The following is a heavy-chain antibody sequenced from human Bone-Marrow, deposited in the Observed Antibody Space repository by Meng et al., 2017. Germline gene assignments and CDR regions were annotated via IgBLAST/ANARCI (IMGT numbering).Heavy chain of an antibody. D-gene: IGHD6-13*01. V-gene: IGHV1-2*06. J-gene: IGHJ4*02. Sequence: LVTSGGGGKTPAASVNVSRKSSGYTFPDYWLHWVRRAPGQGLEWMGRINPKSGDTHYAQRFQGRVTMTGDTSISTAYMELSGLRSDDTAMYYCARDEDISAAGKLFGDYWGQGTLVTVSS. CDR2: INPKSGDT. CDR3: ARDEDISAAGKLFGDY. CDR1: GYTFPDYW.